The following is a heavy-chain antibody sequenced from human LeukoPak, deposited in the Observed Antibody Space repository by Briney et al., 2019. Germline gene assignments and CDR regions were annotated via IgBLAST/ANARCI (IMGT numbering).Heavy chain of an antibody. V-gene: IGHV4-59*01. CDR2: IYYSGST. CDR1: GGSISSYY. J-gene: IGHJ6*02. Sequence: PSETLSLTCTVSGGSISSYYWSWIRQPPGKGLEWIGYIYYSGSTNYNPSLKSRVTISVDTSKNQFSLKLSSVTAAGTAVYYCARAEGEYGDYNYYYYYGMDVWGQGTTVTVSS. D-gene: IGHD4-17*01. CDR3: ARAEGEYGDYNYYYYYGMDV.